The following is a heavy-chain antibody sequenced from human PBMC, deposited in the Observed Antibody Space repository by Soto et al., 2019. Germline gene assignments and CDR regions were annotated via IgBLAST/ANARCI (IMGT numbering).Heavy chain of an antibody. CDR3: ARESYYGSGATVVAY. V-gene: IGHV4-59*01. CDR1: GGYIIGYY. Sequence: SETLSLTCTVSGGYIIGYYWSWIRQPTGKGLEWIGYIYYSGTTSYNPSLNSRVTMSVDTSKNQFSLKVNSVTAADTAVYYCARESYYGSGATVVAYWGRGTLVTVSS. D-gene: IGHD3-10*01. J-gene: IGHJ4*02. CDR2: IYYSGTT.